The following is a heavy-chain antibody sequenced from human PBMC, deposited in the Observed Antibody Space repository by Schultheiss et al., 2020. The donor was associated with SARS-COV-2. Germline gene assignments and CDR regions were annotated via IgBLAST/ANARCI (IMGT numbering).Heavy chain of an antibody. J-gene: IGHJ4*02. CDR1: GFTFSSYS. CDR3: ARDRFHFDSSGLPAY. CDR2: ISRSSSYT. V-gene: IGHV3-21*01. D-gene: IGHD3-22*01. Sequence: GGSLRLSCAASGFTFSSYSMNWVRQAPGKGLEWVSSISRSSSYTYYADSVKGRFTISRDNSKNTLYLQMNSLRAEDTAVYYCARDRFHFDSSGLPAYWGQGTLVTVSS.